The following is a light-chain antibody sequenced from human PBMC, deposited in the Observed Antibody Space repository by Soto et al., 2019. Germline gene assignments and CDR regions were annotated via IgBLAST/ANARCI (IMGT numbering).Light chain of an antibody. CDR2: GAS. CDR3: KQYKEWPPFT. J-gene: IGKJ5*01. Sequence: EIGLTQSPCTLALSPGERATLSCRAIQSVSSSYLAWYQQKPGQAPRLLILGASTRATGVPARFSGSGSGTEFTLSISSLQSEDFAVYYCKQYKEWPPFTFGQGTRLEIK. V-gene: IGKV3-15*01. CDR1: QSVSSSY.